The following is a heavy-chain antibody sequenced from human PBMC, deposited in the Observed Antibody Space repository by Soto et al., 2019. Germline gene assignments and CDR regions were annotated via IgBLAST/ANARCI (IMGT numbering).Heavy chain of an antibody. V-gene: IGHV1-69*13. CDR2: IIPIFGTA. D-gene: IGHD2-15*01. CDR3: ARVSSYCSGGSCYPAYFDY. CDR1: GGTFSSYA. Sequence: SVKVSCKASGGTFSSYAISWVRQAPGQGLEWMGGIIPIFGTANYAQKFQGRVTITADESTSTAYMELSSLRSEDTAVYYCARVSSYCSGGSCYPAYFDYWGQGTLVTVSS. J-gene: IGHJ4*02.